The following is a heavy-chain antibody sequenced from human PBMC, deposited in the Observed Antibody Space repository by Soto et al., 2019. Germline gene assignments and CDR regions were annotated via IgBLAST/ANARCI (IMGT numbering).Heavy chain of an antibody. CDR2: ISYDGSNK. D-gene: IGHD3-22*01. CDR1: GFTFSSYA. Sequence: PGGSLRLSCAASGFTFSSYAMHWVRQAPGKGLEWVAVISYDGSNKYYADSVKGRFTISRDNSKNTLYLQMNSLRAEDTAVYYCAVPRWGEIVAPLYYFDYWGQGTLVTVSS. V-gene: IGHV3-30-3*01. CDR3: AVPRWGEIVAPLYYFDY. J-gene: IGHJ4*02.